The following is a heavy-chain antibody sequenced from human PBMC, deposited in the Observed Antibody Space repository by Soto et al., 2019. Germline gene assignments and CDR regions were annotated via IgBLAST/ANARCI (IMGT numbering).Heavy chain of an antibody. V-gene: IGHV1-69*01. CDR2: IIPIFGTA. Sequence: QVQLVQSGAEVKKPGSSVKVSCKASGGTFSSYAISWVRQAPGQGLEWMGGIIPIFGTANYAQKFQGRVTITADESTSTAYMELSSLRSEDTAVYYCARDRWLVQAYYYYGMDVWGQGTTVTVSS. CDR3: ARDRWLVQAYYYYGMDV. CDR1: GGTFSSYA. D-gene: IGHD6-19*01. J-gene: IGHJ6*02.